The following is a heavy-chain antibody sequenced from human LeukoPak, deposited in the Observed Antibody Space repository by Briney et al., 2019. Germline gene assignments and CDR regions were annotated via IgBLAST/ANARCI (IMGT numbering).Heavy chain of an antibody. CDR2: ISSSSSYI. CDR3: ARDYRGPYCSGGSCYLFDY. D-gene: IGHD2-15*01. V-gene: IGHV3-21*01. J-gene: IGHJ4*02. CDR1: GFTVSSNY. Sequence: GGSLRLSCAASGFTVSSNYMNWVRQAPGKGLEWVSSISSSSSYIYYADSVKGRFTISRDNAKNSLYLQMNSLRAEDTAVYYCARDYRGPYCSGGSCYLFDYWGQGALVTVSS.